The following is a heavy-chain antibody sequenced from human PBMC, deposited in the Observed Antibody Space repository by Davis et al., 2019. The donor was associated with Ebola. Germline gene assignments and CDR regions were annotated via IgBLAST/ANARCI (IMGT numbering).Heavy chain of an antibody. D-gene: IGHD6-25*01. CDR2: ISWNSGSI. V-gene: IGHV3-9*01. Sequence: SLKISCAASGFTFSSYSMNWVRQAPGKGLEWVSGISWNSGSIGYADSVKGRFTISRDNAKNSLYLQMNSLRAEDTALYYCANSGATGYWGQGTLVTVSS. J-gene: IGHJ4*02. CDR3: ANSGATGY. CDR1: GFTFSSYS.